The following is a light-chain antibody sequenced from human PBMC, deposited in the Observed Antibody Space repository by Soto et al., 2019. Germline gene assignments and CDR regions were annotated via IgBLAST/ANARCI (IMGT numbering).Light chain of an antibody. CDR2: GDT. V-gene: IGLV3-21*02. CDR3: QVWDTTSDLPV. Sequence: SYELTESPWVTVARGQTARITRGADKSGRRSVHWCQQKPSQAPVLFVQGDTGRPSGIPKSISCSTSENTATLTTTRDEGGDEADYYCQVWDTTSDLPVFGTGTK. J-gene: IGLJ1*01. CDR1: KSGRRS.